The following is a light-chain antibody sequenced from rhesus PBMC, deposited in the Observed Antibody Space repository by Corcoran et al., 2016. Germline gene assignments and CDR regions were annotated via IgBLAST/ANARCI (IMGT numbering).Light chain of an antibody. Sequence: EIVMTQSPATLSLSPGERATLSCRASQSVSSNLAWYQQKPGQAPRLPNYYASNRATGIPDRFSGRWSGTDFTLTISSLEPEDVGVYYCQQYNNWLTFGGGTKVELK. V-gene: IGKV3-35*01. J-gene: IGKJ4*01. CDR2: YAS. CDR1: QSVSSN. CDR3: QQYNNWLT.